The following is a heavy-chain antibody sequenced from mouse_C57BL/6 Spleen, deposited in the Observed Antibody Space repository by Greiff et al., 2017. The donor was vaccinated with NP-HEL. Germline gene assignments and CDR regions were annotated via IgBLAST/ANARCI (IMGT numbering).Heavy chain of an antibody. CDR1: GYTFTSYW. J-gene: IGHJ2*01. V-gene: IGHV1-69*01. CDR3: ARREYDYLDY. CDR2: IDPSDSYT. D-gene: IGHD2-10*02. Sequence: QVQLQQPGAELVMPGASVKLSCKASGYTFTSYWMHWVKQRPGQGLEWIGEIDPSDSYTNYNQKFKGKSTLTVDKSSSTAYMQLSSLTSEDSAVYYWARREYDYLDYWGQGTTLTVSS.